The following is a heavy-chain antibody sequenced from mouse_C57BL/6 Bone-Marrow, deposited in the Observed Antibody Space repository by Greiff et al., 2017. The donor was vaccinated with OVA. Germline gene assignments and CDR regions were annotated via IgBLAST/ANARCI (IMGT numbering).Heavy chain of an antibody. CDR1: GYTFTSYW. CDR3: ARSYYGSSPLAMDY. Sequence: QVQLQQPGAELVKPGASVKLSCKASGYTFTSYWMHWVKQRPGQGLEWIGMIHPNSGSTNYNEKFKSKATLTVDKSSSTAYMQLSSLTSEDSAVYDCARSYYGSSPLAMDYWGQGTSVTVSS. V-gene: IGHV1-64*01. J-gene: IGHJ4*01. CDR2: IHPNSGST. D-gene: IGHD1-1*01.